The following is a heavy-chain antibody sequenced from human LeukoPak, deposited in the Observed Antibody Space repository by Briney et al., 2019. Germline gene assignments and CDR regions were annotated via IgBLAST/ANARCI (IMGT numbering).Heavy chain of an antibody. D-gene: IGHD5-12*01. V-gene: IGHV4-59*08. CDR2: RSYSGST. J-gene: IGHJ3*02. CDR3: ARHGGETLVAMILHAFDI. Sequence: KSSETLSLTCTVSGGSIRSYSWSWIRQPPGKGLEWIGSRSYSGSTNYSPSLKSRVTTSVDTSKNHISLNLTSVTATDTAVYYCARHGGETLVAMILHAFDIWGQGTVVTVSS. CDR1: GGSIRSYS.